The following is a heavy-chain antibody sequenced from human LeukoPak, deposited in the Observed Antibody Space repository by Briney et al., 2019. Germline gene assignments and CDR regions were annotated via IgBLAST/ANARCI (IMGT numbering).Heavy chain of an antibody. CDR2: VHFSGRN. CDR3: ARQQIRGGIFGDLES. CDR1: GGSVSSGGYY. D-gene: IGHD3-10*01. V-gene: IGHV4-61*08. J-gene: IGHJ4*02. Sequence: SETLSLTCTVSGGSVSSGGYYWSWLRQPPGKGLEWIGWVHFSGRNNYNPSLKSRATISLDTSNNQFSLKLNSLTAVDTGIYFCARQQIRGGIFGDLESWGPGSLVTVSS.